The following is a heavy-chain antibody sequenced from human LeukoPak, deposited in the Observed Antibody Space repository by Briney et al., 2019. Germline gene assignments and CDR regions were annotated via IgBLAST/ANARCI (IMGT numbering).Heavy chain of an antibody. V-gene: IGHV3-7*03. Sequence: GGSLRLSCAASGFSFTTYWMGWVRQAPGKGLEWVANINQDESSQYYVDAVRGRFTISRDNAKNSLYLQMNSLRAEDTAVYYCARDASSGLTMVRGLPPEGGQGTLVTVSS. CDR3: ARDASSGLTMVRGLPPE. CDR1: GFSFTTYW. J-gene: IGHJ4*02. D-gene: IGHD3-10*01. CDR2: INQDESSQ.